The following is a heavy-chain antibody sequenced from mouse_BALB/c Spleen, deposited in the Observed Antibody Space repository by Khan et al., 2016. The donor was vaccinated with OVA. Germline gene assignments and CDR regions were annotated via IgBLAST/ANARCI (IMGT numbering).Heavy chain of an antibody. J-gene: IGHJ3*01. V-gene: IGHV1-7*01. D-gene: IGHD1-1*02. CDR2: IDPGTGYT. Sequence: QVQLQQSGAELAKPGASVKMSCKASGYTFTSYWMHWIKQRPGQGLDWIGYIDPGTGYTEYNQNFKDKATLTTDESSSTAYIQLSSLTSEDSAVYYCARRGLFRIFVYWGQGSLVTVSA. CDR3: ARRGLFRIFVY. CDR1: GYTFTSYW.